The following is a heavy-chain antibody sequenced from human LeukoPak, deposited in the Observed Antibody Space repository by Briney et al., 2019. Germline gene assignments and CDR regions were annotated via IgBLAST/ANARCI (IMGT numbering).Heavy chain of an antibody. J-gene: IGHJ4*02. CDR2: IKQDGSEK. CDR1: GFTFSSYW. D-gene: IGHD6-13*01. V-gene: IGHV3-7*01. CDR3: ARGRYITRSWGYDFDY. Sequence: GSLRLSCAVSGFTFSSYWMSWVRQAPGKGLEWVANIKQDGSEKYYVDSVKGRFTISRDNAKNSLYLQMNTLRAEDTAVYYCARGRYITRSWGYDFDYWGQGILVTVSS.